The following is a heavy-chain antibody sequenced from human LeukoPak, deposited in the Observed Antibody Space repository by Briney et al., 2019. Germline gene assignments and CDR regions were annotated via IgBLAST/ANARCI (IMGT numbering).Heavy chain of an antibody. CDR2: IYPGDSDT. CDR1: GYSFTSYW. J-gene: IGHJ4*02. Sequence: PGESLQISCKGSGYSFTSYWIGWGRQMPGKGLEWMGIIYPGDSDTRYSPSFQGQVTISADKSISTAYLQWSSLKASDTAMYYCARHYCSGGSCYNSIFDYWGQGTLVTVSS. V-gene: IGHV5-51*01. D-gene: IGHD2-15*01. CDR3: ARHYCSGGSCYNSIFDY.